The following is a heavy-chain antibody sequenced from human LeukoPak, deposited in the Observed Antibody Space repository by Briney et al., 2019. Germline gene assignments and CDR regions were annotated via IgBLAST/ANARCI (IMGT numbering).Heavy chain of an antibody. D-gene: IGHD3-3*01. CDR3: ARVNYDFWSGYSTGFDP. V-gene: IGHV3-7*01. CDR1: GFTFSSYW. CDR2: IKQDGSEK. J-gene: IGHJ5*02. Sequence: PGGSLRLSCAASGFTFSSYWMSWVRQDPGKGLEWVANIKQDGSEKYYVDSVKGRFTISRDNAKNSLYLQMNSLRAEDTAVYYCARVNYDFWSGYSTGFDPWGQGTLVTVSS.